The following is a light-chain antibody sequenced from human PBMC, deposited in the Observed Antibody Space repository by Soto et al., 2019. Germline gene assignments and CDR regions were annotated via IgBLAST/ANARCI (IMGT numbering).Light chain of an antibody. J-gene: IGKJ4*01. CDR2: AAS. CDR3: QQTNSLHLLT. V-gene: IGKV1-12*01. CDR1: QGISSW. Sequence: DIQMTQSPSSVSASVGDRVTITCRASQGISSWLDWYQQKPGKAPKLLIYAASSLQSGVPSRISGSGSGTDFTLTISSLQPEDFATYYCQQTNSLHLLTFGGGTKVEIK.